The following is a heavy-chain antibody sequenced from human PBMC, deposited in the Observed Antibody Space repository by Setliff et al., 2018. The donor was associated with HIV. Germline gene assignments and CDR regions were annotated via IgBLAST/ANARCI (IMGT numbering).Heavy chain of an antibody. CDR3: ARGKQMSRRSDAFDI. CDR1: GYTFTNYD. V-gene: IGHV1-8*02. J-gene: IGHJ3*02. Sequence: GASVKVSCKASGYTFTNYDINWVRQAPGQGLEWMGWMNPNSGNTGYAQKFQGRVTMTRNTSIRTAYMELSSLRSEDTAVYYCARGKQMSRRSDAFDIWGQGTKVTVSS. CDR2: MNPNSGNT. D-gene: IGHD6-6*01.